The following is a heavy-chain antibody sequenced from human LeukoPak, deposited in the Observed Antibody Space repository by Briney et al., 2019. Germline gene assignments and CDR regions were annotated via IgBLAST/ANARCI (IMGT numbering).Heavy chain of an antibody. CDR2: INPSGGFT. Sequence: ASVKVSCKASGYSFSTHWMHWVRQAPGQGLEWMGIINPSGGFTSYAQKFQGRVTVTRNMSTSTVFLELSNLRSEDTAVYYCARDQSREWEWESVSAWWFDPWGQGTLVTVSS. CDR3: ARDQSREWEWESVSAWWFDP. D-gene: IGHD1-26*01. V-gene: IGHV1-46*01. CDR1: GYSFSTHW. J-gene: IGHJ5*02.